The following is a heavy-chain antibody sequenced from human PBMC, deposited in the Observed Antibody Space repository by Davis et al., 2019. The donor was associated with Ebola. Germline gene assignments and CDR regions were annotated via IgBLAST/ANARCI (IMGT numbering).Heavy chain of an antibody. CDR3: ARAPNGGRDGMDV. CDR1: GYTFTGYF. V-gene: IGHV1-2*04. Sequence: ASVKVSCKASGYTFTGYFMHWVRQAPGQGLEWMGWINPNSGGTNYAQKFQGWVTMTRDTSISTAYMELSRLRSDDTAVYYCARAPNGGRDGMDVWGQGTTVTVSS. CDR2: INPNSGGT. D-gene: IGHD3-16*01. J-gene: IGHJ6*02.